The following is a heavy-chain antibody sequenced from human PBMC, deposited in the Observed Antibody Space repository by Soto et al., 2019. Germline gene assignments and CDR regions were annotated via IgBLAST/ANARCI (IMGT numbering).Heavy chain of an antibody. CDR2: ISRSGSDI. CDR1: GFTFGSFQ. CDR3: ATVGYCSSTSCQTRYYYYGMDV. D-gene: IGHD2-2*03. V-gene: IGHV3-48*03. Sequence: GGSLRLSCEASGFTFGSFQMNWVRQAPGRGLEWISYISRSGSDIYYADSVKGRFTISRDNAKNSLFLQMNSLRAEDTAVYYCATVGYCSSTSCQTRYYYYGMDVWGQGTTVTVSS. J-gene: IGHJ6*02.